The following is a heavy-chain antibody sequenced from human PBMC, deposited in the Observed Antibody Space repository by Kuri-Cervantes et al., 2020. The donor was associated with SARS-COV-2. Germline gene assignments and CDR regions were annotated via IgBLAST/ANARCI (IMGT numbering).Heavy chain of an antibody. J-gene: IGHJ5*02. V-gene: IGHV3-74*01. Sequence: GESLKISCAASGFTFSSYWMHWVRQAPGKGLVWVSRINSDGSSISYADSVKGRFTISRDNAKNTLYLQMNSLRAEDTAVYYCARGPLYSSSWYDWFDPWGQGTLVTVSS. CDR1: GFTFSSYW. CDR2: INSDGSSI. D-gene: IGHD6-13*01. CDR3: ARGPLYSSSWYDWFDP.